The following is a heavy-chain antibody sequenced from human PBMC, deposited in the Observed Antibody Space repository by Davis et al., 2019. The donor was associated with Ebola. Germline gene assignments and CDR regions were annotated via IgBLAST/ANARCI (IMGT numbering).Heavy chain of an antibody. V-gene: IGHV3-33*01. CDR1: GFTFSSYG. D-gene: IGHD2-15*01. CDR3: ARGRVVVAATRYYYYGMDV. CDR2: IWYDGSNK. Sequence: PGGSLRLSCAASGFTFSSYGMHWVRQAPGKGLEWVAVIWYDGSNKYYADSVKGRFTISRDNSKNTLYLQMNSLRAEDTAVYYCARGRVVVAATRYYYYGMDVWGKGTTVTVSS. J-gene: IGHJ6*04.